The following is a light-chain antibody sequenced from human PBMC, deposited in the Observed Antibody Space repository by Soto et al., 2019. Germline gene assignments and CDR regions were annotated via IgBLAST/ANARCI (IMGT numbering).Light chain of an antibody. J-gene: IGKJ5*01. Sequence: DIHLTQSPSFLSAAVGGRVTITCRASQGISSFLAWYQQKPGKAPNLLMYAASTLQSGVPSRFSGGETGTEYTLTISSLQPEDSATYYCQQLYIFQLTFGQGTRLEIK. CDR2: AAS. V-gene: IGKV1-9*01. CDR3: QQLYIFQLT. CDR1: QGISSF.